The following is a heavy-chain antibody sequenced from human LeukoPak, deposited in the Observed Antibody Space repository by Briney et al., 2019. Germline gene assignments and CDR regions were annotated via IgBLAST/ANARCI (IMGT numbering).Heavy chain of an antibody. D-gene: IGHD6-19*01. V-gene: IGHV3-15*01. CDR1: GFTFIKGW. Sequence: AGGSLRLSCTASGFTFIKGWMSWVRQAPGKGLEWVGRVKSKSDGGTIDYGAPVKGRFTISRDDSKNMLYRQMNSLQTEDTAVYYCTTDRGIAVRPLFDYWGQGTLVTVSS. J-gene: IGHJ4*02. CDR3: TTDRGIAVRPLFDY. CDR2: VKSKSDGGTI.